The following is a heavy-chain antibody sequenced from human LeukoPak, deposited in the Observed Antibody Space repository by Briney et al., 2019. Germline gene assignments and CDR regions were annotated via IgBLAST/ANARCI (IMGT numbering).Heavy chain of an antibody. CDR1: GFTFSSHG. Sequence: GGSLRLSCAASGFTFSSHGINWVRQAPGKGLEWVSGISPSGDITYYTDSVQGRFTISRDNSKNTLYLQMNSLRAEDTAVYYCATSGRIKGDAFDIWGQGTMVTVSS. CDR3: ATSGRIKGDAFDI. D-gene: IGHD1-26*01. V-gene: IGHV3-23*01. J-gene: IGHJ3*02. CDR2: ISPSGDIT.